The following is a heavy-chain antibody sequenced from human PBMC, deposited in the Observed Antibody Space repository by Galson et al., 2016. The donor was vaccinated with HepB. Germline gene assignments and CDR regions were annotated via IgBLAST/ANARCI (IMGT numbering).Heavy chain of an antibody. Sequence: ETLSLTCTVSGGSISDYYCSWIRQSPGKGLEWIGHIYNSGNNKYNPSLESRVTISVDTSKNQFFLAVNSVTAADTAIYYCSATTTGWHAWWGQGNLVTVSS. CDR3: SATTTGWHAW. V-gene: IGHV4-59*01. CDR2: IYNSGNN. CDR1: GGSISDYY. D-gene: IGHD6-19*01. J-gene: IGHJ4*02.